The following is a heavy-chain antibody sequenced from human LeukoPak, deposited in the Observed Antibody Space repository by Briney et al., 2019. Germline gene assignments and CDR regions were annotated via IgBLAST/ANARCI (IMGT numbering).Heavy chain of an antibody. D-gene: IGHD3-9*01. CDR2: ITWNSDDM. J-gene: IGHJ4*02. CDR3: TKVTDWRTGFDY. CDR1: GFTFYGYG. V-gene: IGHV3-9*01. Sequence: GGSLRLSCAASGFTFYGYGMYWVRQAPGKGLEWVSGITWNSDDMAYADSVKGRFTISRDNAKNCLYLQMNSLRVEDAALYYCTKVTDWRTGFDYWGQGTLVTVSS.